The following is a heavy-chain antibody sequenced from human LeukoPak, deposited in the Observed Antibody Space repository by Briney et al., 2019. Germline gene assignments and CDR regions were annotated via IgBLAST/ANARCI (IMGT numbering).Heavy chain of an antibody. V-gene: IGHV3-33*01. CDR3: ARDPNVRGIIMTGMDV. CDR1: GFTFSRYG. CDR2: LWYDGSNK. D-gene: IGHD3-10*01. J-gene: IGHJ6*02. Sequence: GGSLRLPCAASGFTFSRYGMHWVRQAPGKGLVWVAVLWYDGSNKWYADSVKGRFTMSRDNSKNMLYMQMNSLRAEDTAVYYCARDPNVRGIIMTGMDVWGQGTTVTVSS.